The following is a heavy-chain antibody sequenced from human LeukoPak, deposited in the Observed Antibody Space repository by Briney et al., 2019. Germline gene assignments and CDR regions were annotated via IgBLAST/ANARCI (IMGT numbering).Heavy chain of an antibody. CDR3: ARGPVVVVAATHYFDS. D-gene: IGHD2-15*01. CDR2: FYYTGIT. V-gene: IGHV4-39*07. Sequence: RPSETLSLTCSVSGGSISGRSYYWGWIRQPPGKGLEWIGSFYYTGITYFNPSLKGRVTVSVDTSRKHFSLKLTSVTAADTAVYYCARGPVVVVAATHYFDSWGQGTLVTVSS. CDR1: GGSISGRSYY. J-gene: IGHJ4*02.